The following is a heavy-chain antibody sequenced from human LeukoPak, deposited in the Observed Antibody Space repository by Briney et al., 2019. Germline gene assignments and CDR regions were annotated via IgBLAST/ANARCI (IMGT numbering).Heavy chain of an antibody. CDR3: ATDMPRRVRGVVYSSFGMDV. J-gene: IGHJ6*02. V-gene: IGHV1-24*01. CDR2: FDPEDGET. Sequence: GASVKVSCKVSGYTLTDLAMHWVRQAPGKGLEWLGSFDPEDGETIYAQKFQGRVTLAEDTSTDTAYMELSSLRSEDTAAYYCATDMPRRVRGVVYSSFGMDVWRQGPTVTVSS. D-gene: IGHD3-10*01. CDR1: GYTLTDLA.